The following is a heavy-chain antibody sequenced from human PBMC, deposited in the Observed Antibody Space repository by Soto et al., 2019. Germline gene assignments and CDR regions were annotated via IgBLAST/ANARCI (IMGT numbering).Heavy chain of an antibody. D-gene: IGHD3-16*01. Sequence: QVQLVQSGAEVKKPGASVKVSCKASGYTFTGYYMHWVRQAPGQGLEWMGWINPNSGDTNYAQKFQGRVTMTRDTSISTAYMELSRLRSDDTAVYYCASASFGDGWFDPWGQGTLVTVSS. CDR3: ASASFGDGWFDP. CDR1: GYTFTGYY. J-gene: IGHJ5*02. CDR2: INPNSGDT. V-gene: IGHV1-2*02.